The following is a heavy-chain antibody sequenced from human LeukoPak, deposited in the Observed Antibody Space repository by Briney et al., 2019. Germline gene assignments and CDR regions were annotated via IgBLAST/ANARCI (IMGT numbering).Heavy chain of an antibody. Sequence: ASETLSLTCTVSGGSISSGAYYWSWIRRHPGKGLEWIGYIHSSGRTYYNASLKSRLTISLDTPKNQFSLRLSSVTAADATVYYCARDRYGSEDTSYYGLDVWGQGTTVTVSS. CDR1: GGSISSGAYY. D-gene: IGHD3-10*01. J-gene: IGHJ6*02. CDR2: IHSSGRT. V-gene: IGHV4-31*03. CDR3: ARDRYGSEDTSYYGLDV.